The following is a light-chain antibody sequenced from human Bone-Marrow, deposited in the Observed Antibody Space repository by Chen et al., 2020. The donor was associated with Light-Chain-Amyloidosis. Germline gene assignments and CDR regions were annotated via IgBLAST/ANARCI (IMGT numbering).Light chain of an antibody. CDR1: SGSIATNY. CDR3: QSYQGSSQGV. CDR2: EDD. V-gene: IGLV6-57*01. J-gene: IGLJ3*02. Sequence: NFMLTHPHSVSASPANTVFISRPRSSGSIATNYVQWYQQRPGSSPTTVIYEDDQRPSGVPDRLSGSIDRSSNSASHTISGLKTEDEADYYCQSYQGSSQGVFGGGTKRTVL.